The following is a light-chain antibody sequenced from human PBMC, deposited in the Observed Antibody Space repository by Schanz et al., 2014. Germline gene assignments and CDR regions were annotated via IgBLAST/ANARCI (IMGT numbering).Light chain of an antibody. CDR3: SSYTTNSAPGVV. Sequence: QSALTQPASVSGSPGQSITISCTGSSSDVGGYSYVSWYQQHPGKPPQLLISDVYTRPSGVSNRFSGSKSGNTASLTISGLQAEDEADYYCSSYTTNSAPGVVFGGGTKLTVL. V-gene: IGLV2-14*03. CDR1: SSDVGGYSY. J-gene: IGLJ2*01. CDR2: DVY.